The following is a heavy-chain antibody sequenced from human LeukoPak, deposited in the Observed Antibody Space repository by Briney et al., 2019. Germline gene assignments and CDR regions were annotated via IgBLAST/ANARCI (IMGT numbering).Heavy chain of an antibody. CDR2: IYYSGST. J-gene: IGHJ5*02. CDR3: ARQGYSSGQDP. CDR1: GGSISSSSYY. Sequence: PSETLSLTCTVSGGSISSSSYYWGWIRQPPGTGLEWIGSIYYSGSTYYNPSLKSRVTISVDTSKNQFSLKLSSVTAADTAVYYCARQGYSSGQDPWGQGTLVTVSS. V-gene: IGHV4-39*01. D-gene: IGHD6-19*01.